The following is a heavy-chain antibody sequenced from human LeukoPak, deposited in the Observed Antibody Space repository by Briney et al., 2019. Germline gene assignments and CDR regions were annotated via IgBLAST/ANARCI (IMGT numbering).Heavy chain of an antibody. CDR3: AALNIATRPWCFDY. CDR2: IYSIGST. CDR1: GGSISSYY. V-gene: IGHV4-59*01. D-gene: IGHD6-6*01. Sequence: SETLSLTCSVSGGSISSYYWSWIRQPPGKGLEWIGYIYSIGSTNYNPSLKSRVTISVDTSKNQFSLKLSSVTAADTAVYYCAALNIATRPWCFDYWGQGTLVTVSS. J-gene: IGHJ4*02.